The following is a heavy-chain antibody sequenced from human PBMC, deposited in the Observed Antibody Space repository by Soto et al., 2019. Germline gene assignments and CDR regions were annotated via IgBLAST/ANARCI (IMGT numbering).Heavy chain of an antibody. Sequence: QVQLVQSGAEVKKPGSSVKVSCKASGGTFSSYAISWVRQATGQGLEWMGGIIPIFGTANYAQKFQGRVTITADKSTSTAYMELGSLRSEDTGVYYCASQEGHVVATTRVFQHWGQGTLVTVSS. D-gene: IGHD1-26*01. CDR3: ASQEGHVVATTRVFQH. J-gene: IGHJ1*01. CDR1: GGTFSSYA. V-gene: IGHV1-69*06. CDR2: IIPIFGTA.